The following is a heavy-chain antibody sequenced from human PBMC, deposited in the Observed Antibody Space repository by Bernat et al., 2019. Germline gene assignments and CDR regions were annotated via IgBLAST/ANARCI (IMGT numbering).Heavy chain of an antibody. Sequence: QVHPVESGGGVVQPGGSLRLSCAASGFTFSSFGMHWVRQAPGKGLEWVALIRNDGSKKYYADSVKGQVTISRDNSKNMLYLQMNSLRAEDTAVYYCAKSVYSSDNYGMDVWGQGTTVTVSS. D-gene: IGHD6-19*01. CDR3: AKSVYSSDNYGMDV. CDR1: GFTFSSFG. V-gene: IGHV3-30*02. J-gene: IGHJ6*02. CDR2: IRNDGSKK.